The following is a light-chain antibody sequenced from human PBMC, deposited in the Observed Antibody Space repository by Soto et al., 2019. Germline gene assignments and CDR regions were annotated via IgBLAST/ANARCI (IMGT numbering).Light chain of an antibody. CDR1: TGAVTSGHY. CDR3: FLSYSGARKV. CDR2: DTS. J-gene: IGLJ2*01. Sequence: QAVVTQEPSLTVSPGGTVTLTCGSSTGAVTSGHYPYWFQQKSGQAPRTLIYDTSNKHSWTPARFSGSLLGGKAALTLSGAQPEDEAEYYCFLSYSGARKVFGGGTKLTVL. V-gene: IGLV7-46*01.